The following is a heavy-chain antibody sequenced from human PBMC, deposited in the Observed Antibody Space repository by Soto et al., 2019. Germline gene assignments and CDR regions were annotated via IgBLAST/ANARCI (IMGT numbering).Heavy chain of an antibody. CDR2: INPDGNVG. D-gene: IGHD4-4*01. V-gene: IGHV3-7*03. CDR1: GFTFSTYW. CDR3: VGWGGHDYNY. J-gene: IGHJ4*02. Sequence: EVQLLGSGGGLVQPGGSLRLSCVGSGFTFSTYWMNWVRQAPGKGLEWVANINPDGNVGTYVDSVRGRFTTSRDNAKNSLYLQMNSLTADETAVSFCVGWGGHDYNYWGQGIMVTVSS.